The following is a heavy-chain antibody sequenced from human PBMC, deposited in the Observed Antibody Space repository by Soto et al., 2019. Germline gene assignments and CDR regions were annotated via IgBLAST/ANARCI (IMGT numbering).Heavy chain of an antibody. CDR3: ARSFKYGSGSNYLHFDF. CDR1: GFTFSPYA. V-gene: IGHV3-23*01. D-gene: IGHD3-10*01. CDR2: ISGSDIKT. J-gene: IGHJ4*02. Sequence: GGSLRLSCAASGFTFSPYAMTWVRQAPGKGLEWVSTISGSDIKTYYADSVKGRFTISRDNSKNTLFLQMNNLRAEDTAVYYCARSFKYGSGSNYLHFDFWGQGTLVTVSS.